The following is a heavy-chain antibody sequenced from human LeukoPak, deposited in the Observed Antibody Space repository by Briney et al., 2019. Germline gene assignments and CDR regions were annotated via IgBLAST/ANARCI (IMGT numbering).Heavy chain of an antibody. Sequence: GGSLRLSCAASGFTFSSYWMSWVRQAPGKGLEWVSAISGSGGSTYYADSVKGRFTISRDNSKNTLYLQMNSLRAEDTAVYYCAKAEDYYYDSSGYYYGWGQGTLVTVSS. CDR2: ISGSGGST. CDR1: GFTFSSYW. D-gene: IGHD3-22*01. V-gene: IGHV3-23*01. J-gene: IGHJ4*02. CDR3: AKAEDYYYDSSGYYYG.